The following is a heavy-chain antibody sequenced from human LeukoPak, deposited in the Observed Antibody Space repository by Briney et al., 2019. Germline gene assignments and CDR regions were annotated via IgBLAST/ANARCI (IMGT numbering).Heavy chain of an antibody. V-gene: IGHV3-33*01. CDR2: IWYDGSNK. Sequence: GGSLRLSCAASGFTFSSYGMHWVRQAPGKGLEWVAVIWYDGSNKYYADSVKGRFTISRDNSKNTLYLQMNSLRAEDTAVYYCARDRLELLPTYYYYMDVWGKGTTVTVSS. J-gene: IGHJ6*03. CDR1: GFTFSSYG. D-gene: IGHD1-7*01. CDR3: ARDRLELLPTYYYYMDV.